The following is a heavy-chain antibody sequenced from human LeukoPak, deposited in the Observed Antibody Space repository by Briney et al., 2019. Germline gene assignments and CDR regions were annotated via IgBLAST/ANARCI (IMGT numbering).Heavy chain of an antibody. Sequence: SETLSLTCTVSNGSISSYYCSWVRQPPGKGLEWIGYILTSGTTNYNPSLKSRLTISVDTSKNQFTLKLSSVTAADTAVYYCARLRVSGSYLYYFDYWGQGTLVTVSS. CDR3: ARLRVSGSYLYYFDY. CDR2: ILTSGTT. J-gene: IGHJ4*02. V-gene: IGHV4-4*09. D-gene: IGHD1-26*01. CDR1: NGSISSYY.